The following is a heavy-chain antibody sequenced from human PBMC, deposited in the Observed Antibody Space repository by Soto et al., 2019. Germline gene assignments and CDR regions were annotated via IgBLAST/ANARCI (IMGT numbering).Heavy chain of an antibody. CDR1: GYTFTGHY. CDR3: GRGRSGQIVVFY. D-gene: IGHD1-26*01. Sequence: ASVKVSCKASGYTFTGHYIHWVRQAPEQGPEWMGEIGPESGATRYAQKSQGRVTMTRDTTITTVYMELKNLSPDDTAVYYCGRGRSGQIVVFYWGQGTPVTVYS. V-gene: IGHV1-2*02. J-gene: IGHJ4*02. CDR2: IGPESGAT.